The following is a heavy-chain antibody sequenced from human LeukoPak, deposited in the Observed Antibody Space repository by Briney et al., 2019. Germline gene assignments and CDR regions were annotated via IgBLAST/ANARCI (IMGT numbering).Heavy chain of an antibody. CDR1: GFTFSSYE. CDR3: ARAGGGFWFDP. D-gene: IGHD3-16*01. Sequence: GGSLRLSCAASGFTFSSYEMNWVRQAPGKGLEWVSYISSSGTTIYYADSVKGRFTISRDNAKNSLYLQMNSLRADDTAVYYCARAGGGFWFDPWGQGTLVTVSS. CDR2: ISSSGTTI. J-gene: IGHJ5*02. V-gene: IGHV3-48*03.